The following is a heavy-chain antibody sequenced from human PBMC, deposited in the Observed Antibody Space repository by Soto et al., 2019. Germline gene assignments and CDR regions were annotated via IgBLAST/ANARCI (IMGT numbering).Heavy chain of an antibody. J-gene: IGHJ4*02. Sequence: PSETLSLTCTVSGGSIRSDGYYWSWIRQHPGKGLEWIGYIFYSGTIYYNPSLNSRVTISVDSSKNQFSLKLTSVTAADTAVYYCSREGRINKPDLDYWGQGTLVTVSS. CDR2: IFYSGTI. CDR3: SREGRINKPDLDY. CDR1: GGSIRSDGYY. V-gene: IGHV4-31*03.